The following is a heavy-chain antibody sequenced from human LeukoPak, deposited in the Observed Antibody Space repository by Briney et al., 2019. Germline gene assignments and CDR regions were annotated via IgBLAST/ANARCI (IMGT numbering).Heavy chain of an antibody. J-gene: IGHJ4*02. CDR1: GGSFSGYY. V-gene: IGHV4-34*01. Sequence: SETLSLTCAVYGGSFSGYYWSWIRQPPGKGLEWIGGINHSGSTNYNPSLKSRVTISVDTSKNQFSLKLSSVTAADTAVYYCARFSYDYVWGSYLQEPDYWGQGTLVTVSS. CDR3: ARFSYDYVWGSYLQEPDY. D-gene: IGHD3-16*02. CDR2: INHSGST.